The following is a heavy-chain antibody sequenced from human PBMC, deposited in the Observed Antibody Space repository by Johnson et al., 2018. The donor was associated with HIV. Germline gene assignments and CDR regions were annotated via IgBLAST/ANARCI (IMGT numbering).Heavy chain of an antibody. CDR1: GFTFSSYA. V-gene: IGHV3-30*04. D-gene: IGHD2-2*01. CDR2: ISYDGSNK. Sequence: QVQLVESGGGVVQPGRSLRLSCAVSGFTFSSYAMHWVRQAPGKGLEWVALISYDGSNKYYADSVKGRFTISRDNSKNTLYLQMNSLETEDTAMYYCARDRGLGYQLPSGAFDIWGQGTMVTVSS. J-gene: IGHJ3*02. CDR3: ARDRGLGYQLPSGAFDI.